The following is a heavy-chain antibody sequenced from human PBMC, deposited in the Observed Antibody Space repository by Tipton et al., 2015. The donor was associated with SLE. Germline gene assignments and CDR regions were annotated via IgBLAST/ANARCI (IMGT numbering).Heavy chain of an antibody. CDR3: ARGNGYNQRY. Sequence: TLSLTCAVYGGSFSGYYWSWIRQPPGKGLEWIGYIYYSGSTNYNPSLKSRVTISVDTSKNQFSLKLSSVTAADTAVYYCARGNGYNQRYWDQGTLVTVSS. CDR1: GGSFSGYY. J-gene: IGHJ4*02. V-gene: IGHV4-59*01. D-gene: IGHD5-24*01. CDR2: IYYSGST.